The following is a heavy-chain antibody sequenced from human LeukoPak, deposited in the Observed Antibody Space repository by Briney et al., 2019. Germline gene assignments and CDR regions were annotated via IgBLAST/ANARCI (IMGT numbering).Heavy chain of an antibody. CDR3: ARVLFNSGYDY. CDR2: INPNSGET. CDR1: GYTFTGCY. J-gene: IGHJ4*02. V-gene: IGHV1-2*02. Sequence: GASVKVSCKASGYTFTGCYMHWVRQAPGQGLEWMGWINPNSGETKFAQKFQGRVTMTRDTSISTVYMDLGGLRSDDTAVYYCARVLFNSGYDYWGQGSLVNVSS. D-gene: IGHD5-12*01.